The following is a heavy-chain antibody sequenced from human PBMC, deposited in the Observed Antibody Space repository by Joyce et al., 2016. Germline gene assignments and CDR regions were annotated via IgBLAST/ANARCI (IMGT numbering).Heavy chain of an antibody. CDR2: INTDRSST. CDR1: GFSFSGYW. Sequence: EVQLVESGGGLVQPGGSLRLSCEASGFSFSGYWVHWVRQAPGKGLVWDSRINTDRSSTRWADSGKCRFTISRDNAKNTLYLQMNSLRAEDTAVYYCVRGISSRPGGPNWFDPWGQGTLVTVSS. CDR3: VRGISSRPGGPNWFDP. V-gene: IGHV3-74*01. D-gene: IGHD6-6*01. J-gene: IGHJ5*02.